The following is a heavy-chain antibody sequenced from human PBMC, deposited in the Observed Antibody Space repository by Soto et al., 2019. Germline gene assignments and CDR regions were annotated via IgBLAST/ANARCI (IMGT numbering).Heavy chain of an antibody. D-gene: IGHD4-17*01. Sequence: EVQLLESGGGLVQPGGSLRLSCAASGFTFSNYGMSWVRRAPGKGLEWVSGISGSGGSTYYADSVKGRFTISRDNSMHTLYLQMHSLRAEDTAVYYCAIDIRHYMDVWGKGTTVTVSS. CDR3: AIDIRHYMDV. V-gene: IGHV3-23*01. CDR1: GFTFSNYG. J-gene: IGHJ6*03. CDR2: ISGSGGST.